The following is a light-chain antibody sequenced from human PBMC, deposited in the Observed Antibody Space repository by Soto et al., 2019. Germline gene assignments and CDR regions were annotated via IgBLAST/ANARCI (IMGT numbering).Light chain of an antibody. Sequence: QSVLTRPASVSGSPGQSITISCTGTSSDVGAYNFVSWYQQHPGKAPKLMIYEVSNRPSGISNRFSGSKSGNTASLTISGVQAEDEADYYCCSYTTSYTLLFGSGTKVTVL. CDR1: SSDVGAYNF. V-gene: IGLV2-14*01. CDR3: CSYTTSYTLL. CDR2: EVS. J-gene: IGLJ1*01.